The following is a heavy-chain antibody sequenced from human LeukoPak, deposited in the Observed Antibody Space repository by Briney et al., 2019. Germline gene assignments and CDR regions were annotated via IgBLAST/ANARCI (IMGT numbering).Heavy chain of an antibody. Sequence: GGSLRLSCAASGFTFSSYSMNWVRQAPGKGLEWVSSISSSSYIYYADSVKGRFTISRDNAKNSLYLQMNSLRAEDTAVYYCARVEAARPGASVDYWGQGTLVTVSS. D-gene: IGHD6-6*01. CDR1: GFTFSSYS. J-gene: IGHJ4*02. CDR3: ARVEAARPGASVDY. CDR2: ISSSSYI. V-gene: IGHV3-21*01.